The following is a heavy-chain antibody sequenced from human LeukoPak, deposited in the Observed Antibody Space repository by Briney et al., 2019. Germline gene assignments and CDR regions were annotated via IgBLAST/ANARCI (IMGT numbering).Heavy chain of an antibody. CDR2: FDPEDGET. CDR1: GYTLTELS. V-gene: IGHV1-24*01. CDR3: ATAIPYDILTGYYTGAYFDY. D-gene: IGHD3-9*01. J-gene: IGHJ4*02. Sequence: ASVKVSCKVSGYTLTELSMHWVRQAPGKGLEWMGGFDPEDGETIYAQKFQGRVTMTEDTSTDTAYMELSSLRSEDRAVYCCATAIPYDILTGYYTGAYFDYWGQGTLVTVSS.